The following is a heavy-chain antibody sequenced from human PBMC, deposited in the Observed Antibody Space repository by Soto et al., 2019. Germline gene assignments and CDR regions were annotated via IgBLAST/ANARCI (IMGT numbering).Heavy chain of an antibody. CDR1: GFSFSHYA. V-gene: IGHV3-30*04. Sequence: LRLSCAASGFSFSHYAMHWVRQPPGKGLEWVALISYDGENQYFTDSVRGRFTISRDNSKTAVYLEMNDLRLDDTATYYCVSPHSESSNAFDLWGQGTLVTVSS. CDR2: ISYDGENQ. D-gene: IGHD3-10*01. J-gene: IGHJ5*02. CDR3: VSPHSESSNAFDL.